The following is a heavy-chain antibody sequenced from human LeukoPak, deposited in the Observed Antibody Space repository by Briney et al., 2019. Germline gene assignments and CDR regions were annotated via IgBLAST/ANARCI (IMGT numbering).Heavy chain of an antibody. D-gene: IGHD1-1*01. V-gene: IGHV3-33*03. Sequence: PGGSLRLSCAASGFTFSSWGMHWVRQAPGKGLEWVAVIWYDGSYKYYAESMKGRFTISRDNSKNTLYLQMNSLRAEDTAVYYCAKDVTTGTLALDYWGQGILVTVSS. CDR3: AKDVTTGTLALDY. CDR2: IWYDGSYK. J-gene: IGHJ4*02. CDR1: GFTFSSWG.